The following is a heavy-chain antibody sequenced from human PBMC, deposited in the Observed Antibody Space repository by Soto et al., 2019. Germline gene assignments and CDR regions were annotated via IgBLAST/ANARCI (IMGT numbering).Heavy chain of an antibody. CDR3: AKYSPILDY. CDR2: ISGYGGST. D-gene: IGHD2-21*01. V-gene: IGHV3-23*01. Sequence: EVQLLESGGGLVQPGGSLRLSCAASGFTFSSYAMNWVRQAPGKGLECISGISGYGGSTYYADSVKGRFIISRDNSKNTLYLQMNSLRAEDTAICYCAKYSPILDYWGQGTLVTVSS. CDR1: GFTFSSYA. J-gene: IGHJ4*02.